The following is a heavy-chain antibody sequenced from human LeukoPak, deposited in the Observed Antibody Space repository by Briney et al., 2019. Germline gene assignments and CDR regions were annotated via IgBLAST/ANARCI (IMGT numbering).Heavy chain of an antibody. D-gene: IGHD1-26*01. CDR2: IIPIFGTA. CDR1: GGTFSSYA. Sequence: SAKVSCKASGGTFSSYAISWVRQAPGQGLEWMGGIIPIFGTANYAQKFQGRVTITADESTSTAYMELSSLRSEDTAVYYCARAITRGADAFDIWGQGTMVTVSS. V-gene: IGHV1-69*01. CDR3: ARAITRGADAFDI. J-gene: IGHJ3*02.